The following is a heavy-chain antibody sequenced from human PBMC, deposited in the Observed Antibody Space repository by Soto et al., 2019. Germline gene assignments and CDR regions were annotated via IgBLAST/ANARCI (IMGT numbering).Heavy chain of an antibody. Sequence: QVQLQESGPGLVKPSETLSLTCTVSGGSISSYYWSWIRQPPGKGLEWIGYIYYSGSTNYNTSLKSRVTISVDTSKNQFSLKLSSVTAADTAVYYCTRDKTGNNWFDPWGQGTLVTVSS. CDR1: GGSISSYY. D-gene: IGHD1-1*01. CDR2: IYYSGST. J-gene: IGHJ5*02. V-gene: IGHV4-59*01. CDR3: TRDKTGNNWFDP.